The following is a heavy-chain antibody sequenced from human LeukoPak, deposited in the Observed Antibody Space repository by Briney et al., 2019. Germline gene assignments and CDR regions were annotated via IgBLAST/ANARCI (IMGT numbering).Heavy chain of an antibody. D-gene: IGHD1-1*01. Sequence: PSETLSLTCTVSGGSISPYYWSWIRQPPGKGLEWIGYLFHRGSSNYNPSLKSRVTISVDTSKNQFSLKLTSVTAADTAVYYCTRLATTNWYFDLWGRGTLVAVSS. J-gene: IGHJ2*01. CDR1: GGSISPYY. CDR3: TRLATTNWYFDL. CDR2: LFHRGSS. V-gene: IGHV4-59*08.